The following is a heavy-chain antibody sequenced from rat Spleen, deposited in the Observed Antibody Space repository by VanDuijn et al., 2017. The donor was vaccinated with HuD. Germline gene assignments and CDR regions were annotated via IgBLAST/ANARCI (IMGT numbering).Heavy chain of an antibody. J-gene: IGHJ2*01. CDR3: ARRSITTFFDN. V-gene: IGHV5-25*01. CDR2: ISNGGGST. Sequence: EVQLVESGGGLVQPGRSMKLSCAASGFTFSNFYMAWVRQAPTKGLEWVASISNGGGSTHYRDSVKGRFTVSRDNAKSTLYLQMDSLRSEDTATYYCARRSITTFFDNWGQGVMVTVSS. D-gene: IGHD1-10*01. CDR1: GFTFSNFY.